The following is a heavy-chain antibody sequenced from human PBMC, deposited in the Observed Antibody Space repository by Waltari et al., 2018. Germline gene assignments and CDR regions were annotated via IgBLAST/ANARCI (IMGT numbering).Heavy chain of an antibody. CDR1: GFTFTDAW. Sequence: EVQLVESGGGFVKPGGSLRPSCVAHGFTFTDAWMSWVRQAPGKGREWVGRIESNTDDGTVEYAAPAKDRFTISRDDSKNTLYLQMNSLQSEDTAVYYCASYSPWNDHWGQGTLVTVSS. J-gene: IGHJ4*02. CDR2: IESNTDDGTV. D-gene: IGHD1-1*01. CDR3: ASYSPWNDH. V-gene: IGHV3-15*04.